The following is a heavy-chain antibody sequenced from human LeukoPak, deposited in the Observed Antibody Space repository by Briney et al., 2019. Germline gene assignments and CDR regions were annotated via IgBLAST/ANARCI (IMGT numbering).Heavy chain of an antibody. CDR3: ASPLGGYSYGPDY. CDR2: IIPILGIA. V-gene: IGHV1-69*04. D-gene: IGHD5-18*01. J-gene: IGHJ4*02. CDR1: GGTFSSYA. Sequence: GASVTVSCKASGGTFSSYAISWVRQAPGQGLEWMGRIIPILGIANYAQKFQGRVTITADKSTSTAYTELSSLRSEDTAVYYCASPLGGYSYGPDYWGQGTLVTVSS.